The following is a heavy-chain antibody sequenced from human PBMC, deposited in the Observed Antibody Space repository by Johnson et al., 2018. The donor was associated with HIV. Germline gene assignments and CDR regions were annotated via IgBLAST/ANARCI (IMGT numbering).Heavy chain of an antibody. D-gene: IGHD4-17*01. CDR2: ISYDGTNK. Sequence: QVQLLESGGGAVQPGRSLTLSCAASGFTFSIHAMYWVRQAPGKGLEWVAVISYDGTNKFYADSVQGRFTISRDNSKNTLYLQMNSLRAEDTAVYYCASSSGFDGDYNIDAFDIWGQGTMVTVSS. J-gene: IGHJ3*02. CDR3: ASSSGFDGDYNIDAFDI. V-gene: IGHV3-30*04. CDR1: GFTFSIHA.